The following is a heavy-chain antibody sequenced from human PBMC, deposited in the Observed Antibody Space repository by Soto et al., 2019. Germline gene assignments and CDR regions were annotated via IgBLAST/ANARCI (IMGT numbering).Heavy chain of an antibody. CDR2: IYWDDDK. V-gene: IGHV2-5*02. CDR1: GFSLSSTGVG. D-gene: IGHD6-13*01. CDR3: THGSIGMAAGDY. Sequence: QITLKESGPTLVKPTQTLTLTCTLSGFSLSSTGVGVGWIRQPPGKALEWLALIYWDDDKRYSPSLKSRLTITNDTSKNQVVLTIATKDAADTATYFCTHGSIGMAAGDYWGQGTLVTVSS. J-gene: IGHJ4*02.